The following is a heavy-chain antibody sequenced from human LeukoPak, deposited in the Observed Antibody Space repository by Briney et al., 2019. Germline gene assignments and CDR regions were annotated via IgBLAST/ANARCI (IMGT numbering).Heavy chain of an antibody. J-gene: IGHJ5*02. CDR3: VRAGRFLEWLDRWFDP. V-gene: IGHV3-33*01. D-gene: IGHD3-3*01. Sequence: GGSLRLSCAASGFTFSSYGMHWVRQAPGKGLEWVAVIWYDGSNKYYADSVKGRFTISRDNAKNSLYLQMNSLRAEDTAVYYCVRAGRFLEWLDRWFDPWGQGTLVTVSS. CDR2: IWYDGSNK. CDR1: GFTFSSYG.